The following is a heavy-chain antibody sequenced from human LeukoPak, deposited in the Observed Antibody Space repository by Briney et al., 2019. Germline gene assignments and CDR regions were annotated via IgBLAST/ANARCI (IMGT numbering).Heavy chain of an antibody. J-gene: IGHJ6*03. CDR3: ARWMSKWNSVNYYYYYYMDV. V-gene: IGHV4-59*01. D-gene: IGHD1-7*01. CDR1: GGSISSYH. CDR2: VYDSGST. Sequence: PSETLSLTCTVSGGSISSYHWSWIRQPPGRGLEWIGCVYDSGSTNYNPALKSRGTISSDTSKTQLSLNLTSVTAADTAVYYCARWMSKWNSVNYYYYYYMDVWGKGTTVTVSS.